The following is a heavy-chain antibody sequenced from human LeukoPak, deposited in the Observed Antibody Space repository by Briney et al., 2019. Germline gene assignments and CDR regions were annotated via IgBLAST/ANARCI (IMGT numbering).Heavy chain of an antibody. CDR1: GFIFSDYG. CDR3: AKDTYYNSRSDYYVFDS. Sequence: GGSLRLSCAVSGFIFSDYGIHWVRRAPGKELEWVARISHDGNDKNYADSVKGRFTISRDNSKDMVYLQMNSLRAEDTSLYYCAKDTYYNSRSDYYVFDSWGQGSLVTVSA. D-gene: IGHD3-3*01. J-gene: IGHJ4*02. V-gene: IGHV3-30*18. CDR2: ISHDGNDK.